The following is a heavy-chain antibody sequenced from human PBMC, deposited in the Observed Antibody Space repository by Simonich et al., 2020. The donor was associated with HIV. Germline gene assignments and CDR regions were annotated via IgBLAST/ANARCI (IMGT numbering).Heavy chain of an antibody. Sequence: EVQLVESGGGLVQPGRSLRLSCAASGFTFYDYAMHWVRQAPGEDLEWCSGIMWNSGSIGYADSVKGRFTISRDNAKNSLYLQMNSLRAEDTALYYCAKDRAAAGSNYFDYWGQGTLVTVSS. CDR2: IMWNSGSI. V-gene: IGHV3-9*01. CDR3: AKDRAAAGSNYFDY. CDR1: GFTFYDYA. D-gene: IGHD6-13*01. J-gene: IGHJ4*02.